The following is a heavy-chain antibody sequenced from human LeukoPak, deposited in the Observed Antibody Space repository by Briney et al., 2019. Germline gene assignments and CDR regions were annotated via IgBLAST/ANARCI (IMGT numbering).Heavy chain of an antibody. Sequence: PGGSLRLSCAASGFTVSSNYMRWVRQAPGKGLEWVSVIYSGGKTYYADSVKGRFTISRDNSKNTLYVQMNSLRAEDTAVYYCARDPPYYDILTGYYIGEAFDIWGQGTMVTVSS. CDR2: IYSGGKT. J-gene: IGHJ3*02. V-gene: IGHV3-53*01. D-gene: IGHD3-9*01. CDR3: ARDPPYYDILTGYYIGEAFDI. CDR1: GFTVSSNY.